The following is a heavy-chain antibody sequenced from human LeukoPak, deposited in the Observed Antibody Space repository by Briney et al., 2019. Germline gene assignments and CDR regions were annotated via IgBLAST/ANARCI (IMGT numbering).Heavy chain of an antibody. J-gene: IGHJ4*02. CDR2: IIPNSGGT. V-gene: IGHV1-2*02. D-gene: IGHD1-1*01. CDR1: GYTFTGYY. Sequence: ASVEVSCKASGYTFTGYYMYWVRQAPGQGLEWMGWIIPNSGGTKYAQKFQGRVNMTRDTSINTAYMELSRLTSDDTAVYYCARAQGWERPLDYWGQGTLVTVSS. CDR3: ARAQGWERPLDY.